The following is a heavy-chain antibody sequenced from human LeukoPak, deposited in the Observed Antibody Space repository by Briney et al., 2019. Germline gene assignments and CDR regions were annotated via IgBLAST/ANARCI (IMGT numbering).Heavy chain of an antibody. CDR3: ARGYCSGGSCRRMDY. Sequence: GGSLRLSCAASGFTFDDYGMSWVRQAPGKGLEWVSGINWNGGSIDYAGSVKGRFTISRDDAKNSLYLQMSSLRAEDTALYYCARGYCSGGSCRRMDYWGQGTLVTVSS. CDR1: GFTFDDYG. J-gene: IGHJ4*02. V-gene: IGHV3-20*04. CDR2: INWNGGSI. D-gene: IGHD2-15*01.